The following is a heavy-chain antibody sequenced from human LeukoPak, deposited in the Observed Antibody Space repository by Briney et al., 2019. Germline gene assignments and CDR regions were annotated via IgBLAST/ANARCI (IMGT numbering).Heavy chain of an antibody. Sequence: SETLSLTCAVSGGSISSGGYSWSWIRQPPGKGLEWIGYIYYSGSTYYNPSLKSRVTISVDTSKNQFSLKLSSVTAADTAVYYCARFSYSGSYHNTFDIWGQGTMVTVSS. J-gene: IGHJ3*02. CDR2: IYYSGST. D-gene: IGHD1-26*01. CDR3: ARFSYSGSYHNTFDI. V-gene: IGHV4-30-4*07. CDR1: GGSISSGGYS.